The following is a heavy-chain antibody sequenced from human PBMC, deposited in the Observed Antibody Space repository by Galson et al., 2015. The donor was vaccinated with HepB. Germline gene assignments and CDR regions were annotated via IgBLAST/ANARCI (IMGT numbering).Heavy chain of an antibody. CDR1: GDSASSNSAA. CDR3: ARIRGWSSSPNDAFDI. J-gene: IGHJ3*02. Sequence: CAISGDSASSNSAAWNWIRQSPSRGLEWLGRTYYRSKWYNDYAVSVKSRITINPDTSKNQFSLQLNSVTPEDTAVYYCARIRGWSSSPNDAFDIWGQGTMVTVSS. V-gene: IGHV6-1*01. CDR2: TYYRSKWYN. D-gene: IGHD6-13*01.